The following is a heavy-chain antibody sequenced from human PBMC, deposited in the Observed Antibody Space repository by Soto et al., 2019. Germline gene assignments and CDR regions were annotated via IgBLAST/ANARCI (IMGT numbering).Heavy chain of an antibody. J-gene: IGHJ5*02. V-gene: IGHV1-69*01. D-gene: IGHD5-18*01. CDR3: ARDYDTAMVALSWFDP. Sequence: QVQLVQSGAEVKKPGSSVKVSCKASGGTFSSYAISWVRQAPGQGLEWMGGIIPIFGTANYAQKFQGRVTITADESTSTAYMKLSSLRSEDTAVYYCARDYDTAMVALSWFDPWGQGTLVTVSS. CDR2: IIPIFGTA. CDR1: GGTFSSYA.